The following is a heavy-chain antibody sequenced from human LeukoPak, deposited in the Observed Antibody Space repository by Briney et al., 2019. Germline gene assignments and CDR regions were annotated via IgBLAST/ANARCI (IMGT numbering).Heavy chain of an antibody. CDR1: GGSISSGGYY. J-gene: IGHJ6*02. V-gene: IGHV4-31*03. D-gene: IGHD5-18*01. Sequence: TLSLTCTVSGGSISSGGYYWSWIRQHPGKGLEWIGYIYYSGSTYYNPSLKSRVTISVDTSKNQFSLKLSSVTAADTAVYYCARDRIQLWDYYYGMDVWGQGTTVTVSS. CDR3: ARDRIQLWDYYYGMDV. CDR2: IYYSGST.